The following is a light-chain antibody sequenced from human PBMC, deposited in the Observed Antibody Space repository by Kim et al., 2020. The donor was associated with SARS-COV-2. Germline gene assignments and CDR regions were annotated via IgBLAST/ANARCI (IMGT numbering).Light chain of an antibody. CDR1: ASPNKY. Sequence: SYELTQPPSVSVSPGQTASITCSGDASPNKYSYWFQQRSGQAPVLVIYEDSKRPSGIPERFSGSNSETMATLTISGAQVEDEADYYCYSLDSSGTYFVFG. CDR3: YSLDSSGTYFV. V-gene: IGLV3-10*01. CDR2: EDS. J-gene: IGLJ1*01.